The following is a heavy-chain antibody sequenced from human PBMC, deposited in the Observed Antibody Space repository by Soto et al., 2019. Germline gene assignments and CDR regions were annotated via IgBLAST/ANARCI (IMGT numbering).Heavy chain of an antibody. J-gene: IGHJ5*02. CDR1: GYTFTSYG. CDR2: ISAYNCNT. V-gene: IGHV1-18*01. Sequence: ASVKVSCKASGYTFTSYGISWVRQAPGQGLDGMGWISAYNCNTNYAQKLQGRVTMTTDTSTSTAYMELRSLRSDDTAVYYCARYYPVLTGYFAWSNGFDPWGQGTLVTVSS. D-gene: IGHD3-9*01. CDR3: ARYYPVLTGYFAWSNGFDP.